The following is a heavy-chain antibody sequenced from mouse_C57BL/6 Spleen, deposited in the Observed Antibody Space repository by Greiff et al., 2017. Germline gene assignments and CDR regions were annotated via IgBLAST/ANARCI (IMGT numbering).Heavy chain of an antibody. CDR3: ARMWVTAQAHCFDY. CDR1: GYAFTNYL. Sequence: QVQLQQSGAELVRPGTSVKVSCKASGYAFTNYLIEWVKQRPGQGLEWIGVINPGSGGTNYNEKFKGKATLTADKSSSTAYMQLSRLTSEDSAVYYCARMWVTAQAHCFDYWGQGTTLTVSS. V-gene: IGHV1-54*01. CDR2: INPGSGGT. D-gene: IGHD3-2*02. J-gene: IGHJ2*01.